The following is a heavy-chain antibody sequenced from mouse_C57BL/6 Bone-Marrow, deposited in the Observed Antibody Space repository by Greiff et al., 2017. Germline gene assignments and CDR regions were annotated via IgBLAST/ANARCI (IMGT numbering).Heavy chain of an antibody. D-gene: IGHD2-12*01. CDR1: GFTFSSYG. Sequence: EVHLVESGGDLVKPGGSLKLSCAASGFTFSSYGMSWVRQTPDKRLEWVATISSGGSYTYYPDSVKGRFTISRDNAKNTLYLQMSSLKSEDTAMYYCARRGYSEAYWGQGTLVTVSA. J-gene: IGHJ3*01. V-gene: IGHV5-6*01. CDR3: ARRGYSEAY. CDR2: ISSGGSYT.